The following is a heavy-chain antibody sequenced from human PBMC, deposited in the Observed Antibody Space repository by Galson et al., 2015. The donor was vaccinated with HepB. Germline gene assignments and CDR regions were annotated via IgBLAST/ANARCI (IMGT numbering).Heavy chain of an antibody. D-gene: IGHD3-16*02. Sequence: QSGAEVTKPGESLKISCKGSGYSFTSYWIGWVRQMPGKGLEWMGIIYPGDSDTRYSPSFQGQVTISADKSISTAYLQWSSLKASDTAMYYCAIYDYVWGSYRPVGAFDIWGQGTMVTVSS. CDR2: IYPGDSDT. CDR1: GYSFTSYW. J-gene: IGHJ3*02. V-gene: IGHV5-51*01. CDR3: AIYDYVWGSYRPVGAFDI.